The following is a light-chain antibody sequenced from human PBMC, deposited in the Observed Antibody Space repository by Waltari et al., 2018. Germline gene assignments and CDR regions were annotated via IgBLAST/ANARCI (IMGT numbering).Light chain of an antibody. V-gene: IGLV2-8*01. J-gene: IGLJ3*02. Sequence: QSALTQPPSASGSPGQSVTISCTGPSSDVGGYNYVSWFHQRPGKAPKVMIYEFSKRPSGVPDRFSGSKSGNTASLIVSGLQAEDEADYYCSSYAGSKFWVFGGGTKLTVL. CDR2: EFS. CDR1: SSDVGGYNY. CDR3: SSYAGSKFWV.